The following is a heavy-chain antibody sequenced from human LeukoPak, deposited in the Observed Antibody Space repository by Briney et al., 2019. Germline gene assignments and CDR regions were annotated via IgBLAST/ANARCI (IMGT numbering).Heavy chain of an antibody. D-gene: IGHD3-10*01. CDR3: ARTGTYYYGSGLNDY. V-gene: IGHV3-7*01. CDR2: IKQDGSEK. J-gene: IGHJ4*02. CDR1: GFTFSSYW. Sequence: SEGSLRLSCAASGFTFSSYWMSWVRQAPGKGLEWVANIKQDGSEKYYVDSVKGRFTISRDNAKNSLYLQMNSLRAEDTAVYYCARTGTYYYGSGLNDYWGQGTLATVSS.